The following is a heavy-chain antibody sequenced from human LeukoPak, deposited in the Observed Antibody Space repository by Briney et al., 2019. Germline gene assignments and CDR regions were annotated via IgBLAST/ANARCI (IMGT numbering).Heavy chain of an antibody. CDR1: GFTFSSYA. CDR2: IGGSGGST. Sequence: GGSLRLSCAASGFTFSSYAMSWVRQAPGKGLEWVSTIGGSGGSTFYADSVKGRFAISRDNSKNTLYLQMNSLRAEDTAVYYCAKDLATVTTGGYWGQGTLVTVSS. CDR3: AKDLATVTTGGY. V-gene: IGHV3-23*01. D-gene: IGHD4-17*01. J-gene: IGHJ4*02.